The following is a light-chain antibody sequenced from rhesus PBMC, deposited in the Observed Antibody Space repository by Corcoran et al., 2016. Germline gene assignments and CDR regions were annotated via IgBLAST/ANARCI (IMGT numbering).Light chain of an antibody. Sequence: DIVMTQTPLSLPVTPGEPASISCRSSQSLLHSNGNTYLHWYLQKPGQSPRLLIFKVTNRESGVPDMFMGRGSGTDFTLKISRVEPEDVGVYYCMQSTKDPYSFGQGTKVEIK. CDR1: QSLLHSNGNTY. J-gene: IGKJ2*01. CDR2: KVT. V-gene: IGKV2S3*01. CDR3: MQSTKDPYS.